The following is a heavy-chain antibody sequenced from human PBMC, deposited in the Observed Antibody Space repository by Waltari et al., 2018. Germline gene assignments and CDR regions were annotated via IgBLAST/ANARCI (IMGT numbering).Heavy chain of an antibody. V-gene: IGHV4-4*07. CDR2: TYTSGRT. CDR1: GGSISSYY. J-gene: IGHJ5*02. D-gene: IGHD3-3*01. Sequence: QVQLQESGPGLVKPSETLSLTCTVSGGSISSYYWSWIRQPAGKGLEWIGRTYTSGRTNDNPSRKSRVTMSVDTSKNQFSLKLSSVTAADTAVYYCARDRPYYEFWSGYSNWFDPWGQGTLVTVSS. CDR3: ARDRPYYEFWSGYSNWFDP.